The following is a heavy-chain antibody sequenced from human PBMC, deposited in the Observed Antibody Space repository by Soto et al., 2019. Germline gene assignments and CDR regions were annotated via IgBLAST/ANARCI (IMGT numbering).Heavy chain of an antibody. CDR1: GGSISSYY. D-gene: IGHD3-10*01. Sequence: SETLSLTCTVSGGSISSYYWSWIRQPAGKGLEWIGRIYTSGSTNYNPSLKSRVTMSVDTSKNQFSLKLSSVTAADTAVYYCARDSGCNGSGAYYYYYGMDVWGQGTTVTVSS. V-gene: IGHV4-4*07. J-gene: IGHJ6*02. CDR2: IYTSGST. CDR3: ARDSGCNGSGAYYYYYGMDV.